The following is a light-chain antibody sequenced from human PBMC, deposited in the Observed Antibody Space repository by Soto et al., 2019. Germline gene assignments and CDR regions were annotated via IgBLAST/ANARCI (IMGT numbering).Light chain of an antibody. CDR3: QQYGSSPLIT. V-gene: IGKV3-20*01. CDR1: QSVSSSY. Sequence: EIVLTQSPGTLSLSPGEIATLSCRASQSVSSSYLAWYQQKPGQAPRLLIYGASSRATGIPDRFSGSGSGTAFTLTISRLEPEDFAVYYCQQYGSSPLITFGQGTRLEIK. J-gene: IGKJ5*01. CDR2: GAS.